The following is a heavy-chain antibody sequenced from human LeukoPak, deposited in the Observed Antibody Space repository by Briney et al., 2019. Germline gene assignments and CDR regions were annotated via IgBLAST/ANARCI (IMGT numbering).Heavy chain of an antibody. J-gene: IGHJ4*02. CDR2: ISGSGGST. Sequence: PGGSLRLSCAASGFTFSSYAMSWVRQALGKGLEWVSAISGSGGSTYYADSVKGRFTISRDNSKNTLYLQMNSLRAEDTAVYYCAKSVGYDFWSGYYWGQGTLVTVSS. D-gene: IGHD3-3*01. V-gene: IGHV3-23*01. CDR3: AKSVGYDFWSGYY. CDR1: GFTFSSYA.